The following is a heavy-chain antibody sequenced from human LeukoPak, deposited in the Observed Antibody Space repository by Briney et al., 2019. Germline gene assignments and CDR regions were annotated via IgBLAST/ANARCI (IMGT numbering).Heavy chain of an antibody. CDR3: ARGGSGWNYVYFDY. V-gene: IGHV1-69*13. CDR1: GGTFSSYA. J-gene: IGHJ4*02. Sequence: SVKVSCKASGGTFSSYAISWVRQAPGQGLEWMGGIIPIFGTANYAQKFQGRVTVTADESTSTAYMELSSLRSEDTAVYYCARGGSGWNYVYFDYWGQGTLVTVSS. D-gene: IGHD1-7*01. CDR2: IIPIFGTA.